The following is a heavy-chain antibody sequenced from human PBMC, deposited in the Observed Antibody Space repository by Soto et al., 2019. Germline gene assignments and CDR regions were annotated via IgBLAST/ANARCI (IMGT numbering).Heavy chain of an antibody. CDR1: GYTFTSYG. J-gene: IGHJ4*02. D-gene: IGHD6-6*01. CDR3: AILAARHASAFGY. Sequence: AASVKVSCKASGYTFTSYGISWVRQAPGQGLEWMGWISAYNGNTNYAQKLQGRVTMTADTSTSTAYIELRSLRSDDTAVYYCAILAARHASAFGYRGQGTLVTVSS. CDR2: ISAYNGNT. V-gene: IGHV1-18*01.